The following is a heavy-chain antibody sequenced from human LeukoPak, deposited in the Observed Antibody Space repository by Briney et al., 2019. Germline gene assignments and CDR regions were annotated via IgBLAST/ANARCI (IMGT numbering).Heavy chain of an antibody. CDR2: ISGGGGST. D-gene: IGHD3-10*01. V-gene: IGHV3-23*01. Sequence: GGSLRLSCAASGFTFSSYAMSWVRQAPGKGLEWVSAISGGGGSTYYADSVKGRFTISRDNSKNTLYLQMNSLRAEDAAIYYCAKDGGSGMGFDPWGQGTLVTVSS. CDR3: AKDGGSGMGFDP. CDR1: GFTFSSYA. J-gene: IGHJ5*02.